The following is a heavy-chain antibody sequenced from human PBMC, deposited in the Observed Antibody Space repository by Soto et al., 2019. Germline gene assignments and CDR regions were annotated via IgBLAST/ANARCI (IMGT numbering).Heavy chain of an antibody. CDR1: GFIFSSYW. J-gene: IGHJ4*02. CDR3: ARLLGGSGSFIDY. CDR2: INSDGSTT. D-gene: IGHD3-10*01. Sequence: EVQLVESGGGLVQPGGSLRLSCAASGFIFSSYWMHWVRQAPGKGLVWVSRINSDGSTTSYADSVKGRFTISRDNAKNTMYLQMNSLRAEDTAVYYCARLLGGSGSFIDYWGQGTLVTVSS. V-gene: IGHV3-74*01.